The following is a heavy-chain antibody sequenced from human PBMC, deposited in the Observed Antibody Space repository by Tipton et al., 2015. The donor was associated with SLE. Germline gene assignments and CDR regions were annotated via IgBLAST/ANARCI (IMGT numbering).Heavy chain of an antibody. D-gene: IGHD3-9*01. Sequence: TLSLTCAVHGGSFTGYYWGWIRQPPGKGLEWIGSIYDDTGRTHYNPSLKSRVTVSLDTSKNQFSLRLSSVTAADTAVYYCVKDMQLFDSPVHYWGQGTLVIVSS. CDR2: IYDDTGRT. CDR3: VKDMQLFDSPVHY. V-gene: IGHV4-34*01. CDR1: GGSFTGYY. J-gene: IGHJ4*02.